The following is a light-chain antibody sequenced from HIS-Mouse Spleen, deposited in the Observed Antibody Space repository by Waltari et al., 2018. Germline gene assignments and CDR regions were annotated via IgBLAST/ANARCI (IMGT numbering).Light chain of an antibody. CDR1: SSDVGGYNY. J-gene: IGLJ2*01. Sequence: QSALTQPASVSGSPGQSITISCTGTSSDVGGYNYVSWYQQHPGKAPKLMIYDVSTRPVGVSNRFSGSKSGNTASLTISGLQAEDEADYYCSSYTSSSTLVFGGGTKLTVL. V-gene: IGLV2-14*03. CDR3: SSYTSSSTLV. CDR2: DVS.